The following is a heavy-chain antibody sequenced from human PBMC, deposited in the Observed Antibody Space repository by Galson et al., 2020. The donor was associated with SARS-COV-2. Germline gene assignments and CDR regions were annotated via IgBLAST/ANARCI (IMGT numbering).Heavy chain of an antibody. CDR1: GFIFSDYH. CDR2: IDSSNSYT. J-gene: IGHJ4*02. Sequence: KIGESPKISCVASGFIFSDYHMSWNRQAPGKGLEWISNIDSSNSYTNYADPVRGRISVSRDNGKHSLYLQMNSLRAEDTAVYYCASRFQLGQPLDYWGQGSLVTGPS. D-gene: IGHD1-1*01. CDR3: ASRFQLGQPLDY. V-gene: IGHV3-11*03.